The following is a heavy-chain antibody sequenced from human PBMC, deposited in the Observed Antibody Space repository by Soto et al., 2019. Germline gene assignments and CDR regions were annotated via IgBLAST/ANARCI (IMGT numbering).Heavy chain of an antibody. V-gene: IGHV1-69*01. CDR2: FIPVFGTP. CDR3: ECARGVVDKYYYYGMEV. J-gene: IGHJ6*02. D-gene: IGHD3-22*01. CDR1: GDSFRSYS. Sequence: HVQLVQSGSEMKKPGSSVRVSCKASGDSFRSYSLSWVRQAPGQGLEWIGGFIPVFGTPNYAQKFQGRLTISADESKSTVTMDLSSLRTADTAVYYCECARGVVDKYYYYGMEVWGQGTTVTVSS.